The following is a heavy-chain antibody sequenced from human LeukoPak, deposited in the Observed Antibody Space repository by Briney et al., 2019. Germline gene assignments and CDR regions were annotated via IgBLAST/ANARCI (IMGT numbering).Heavy chain of an antibody. D-gene: IGHD6-13*01. J-gene: IGHJ4*02. CDR3: SRDREQQTTFAY. V-gene: IGHV3-23*01. CDR2: ISDSGCST. Sequence: PGGSLRLSCAASVFTLSTYGMNCVREGPGKGLELVSGISDSGCSTYYADSVKGGFTISRDNSKNTLYRQMDSLRAEDTAVYFCSRDREQQTTFAYWGVGTLVTVSS. CDR1: VFTLSTYG.